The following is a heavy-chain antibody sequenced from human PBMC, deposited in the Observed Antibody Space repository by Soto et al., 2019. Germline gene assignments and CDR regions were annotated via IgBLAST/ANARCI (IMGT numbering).Heavy chain of an antibody. D-gene: IGHD2-2*01. Sequence: QVPLVQSGAEVKKPGSSVKVSCKASGGTFSSYAISWVRQAPGQGLEWMGGIIPIFGTANYAQKFQGRVTITADESTSTAYMELSSLRSEDTAVYYCASKKAGIVVVSGAFDIWGQGTMVTVSS. CDR2: IIPIFGTA. CDR1: GGTFSSYA. V-gene: IGHV1-69*01. J-gene: IGHJ3*02. CDR3: ASKKAGIVVVSGAFDI.